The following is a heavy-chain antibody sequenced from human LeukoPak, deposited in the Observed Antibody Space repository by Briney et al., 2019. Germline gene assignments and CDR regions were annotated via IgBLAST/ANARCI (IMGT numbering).Heavy chain of an antibody. Sequence: GGSLRLSCAASGFTFRSYAMSWVRQAPGKGLEWVSAISGSGGSTYYADSVKGRFTISRDNAKNSLYLQMNSLRAEDTAVYYCARGTSGDYYISNWFDPWGQGTLVTVSS. J-gene: IGHJ5*02. CDR1: GFTFRSYA. V-gene: IGHV3-23*01. CDR3: ARGTSGDYYISNWFDP. CDR2: ISGSGGST. D-gene: IGHD3-22*01.